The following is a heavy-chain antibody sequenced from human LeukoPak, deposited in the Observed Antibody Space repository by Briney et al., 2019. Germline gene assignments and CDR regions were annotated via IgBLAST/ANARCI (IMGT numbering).Heavy chain of an antibody. D-gene: IGHD4-11*01. Sequence: GGSLRLSCAASGFTFSSYGMHWVRQAPGKGLEWVAFIRYDGSNKYYADSVKGRFTISRDNSKNTLYLQMYSLRAEDTAVYYCAKDFGMTTGYYFDYWGQGTLVTVSS. CDR3: AKDFGMTTGYYFDY. CDR1: GFTFSSYG. CDR2: IRYDGSNK. J-gene: IGHJ4*02. V-gene: IGHV3-30*02.